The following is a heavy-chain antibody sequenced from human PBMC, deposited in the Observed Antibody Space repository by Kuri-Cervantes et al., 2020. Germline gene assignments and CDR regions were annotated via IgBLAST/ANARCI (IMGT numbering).Heavy chain of an antibody. D-gene: IGHD2-2*01. CDR3: TTKKYYCSSTSCYGGAFDI. V-gene: IGHV3-15*01. CDR1: GFTFSNAW. CDR2: IKSKTDGGTT. Sequence: LSLTCAASGFTFSNAWMSWVRQAPGKGLEWVGRIKSKTDGGTTDYAAPVKGRFTISRDDSQNTLYLQMNSLKTEDTAVYYCTTKKYYCSSTSCYGGAFDIWGQGTMVTVSS. J-gene: IGHJ3*02.